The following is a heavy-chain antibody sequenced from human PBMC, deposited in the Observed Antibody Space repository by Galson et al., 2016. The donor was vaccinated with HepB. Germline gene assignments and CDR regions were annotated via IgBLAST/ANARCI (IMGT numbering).Heavy chain of an antibody. D-gene: IGHD3-22*01. CDR3: ARQGAGYYDAGGYRYTMDV. J-gene: IGHJ6*02. CDR2: IDPGDSHT. V-gene: IGHV5-51*01. Sequence: QSGAEVKKPGESLKISCRGYGYTFTNYWIGWVRQMPGKGPEWMGSIDPGDSHTRYSPPFQGQVTISADKSISTAYLQWSRLTASDSAIYYCARQGAGYYDAGGYRYTMDVWGHGTTVTVSS. CDR1: GYTFTNYW.